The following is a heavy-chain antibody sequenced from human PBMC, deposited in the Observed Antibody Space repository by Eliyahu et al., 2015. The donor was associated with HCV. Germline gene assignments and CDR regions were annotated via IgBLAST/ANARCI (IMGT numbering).Heavy chain of an antibody. D-gene: IGHD6-19*01. J-gene: IGHJ5*02. CDR2: IHYSGST. Sequence: QVQLQESGPRLVKPSETLSLTCSXSGGSITTYYWSWIRQPPGKGLEWIGYIHYSGSTNYNPSLKSRVTMSLDTSKNQFSLKLSSLTAADTAIYYCSSGGGGIAVAGTGGWFDPWGQGTLVTVSS. CDR3: SSGGGGIAVAGTGGWFDP. CDR1: GGSITTYY. V-gene: IGHV4-59*01.